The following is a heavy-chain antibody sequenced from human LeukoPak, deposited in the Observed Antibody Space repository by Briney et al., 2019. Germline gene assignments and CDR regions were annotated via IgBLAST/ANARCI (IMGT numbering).Heavy chain of an antibody. J-gene: IGHJ4*02. V-gene: IGHV1-46*01. Sequence: ASVKVSCKASGYTFTSYYMHWVRQAPGQGLEWMGIINPSGDSTSYAQKFQGRVTMTRDTSTSTVYMELSSLRSEDTAVYYCARDYYDSSGYYRFDYWGQGTLVTVSS. D-gene: IGHD3-22*01. CDR1: GYTFTSYY. CDR3: ARDYYDSSGYYRFDY. CDR2: INPSGDST.